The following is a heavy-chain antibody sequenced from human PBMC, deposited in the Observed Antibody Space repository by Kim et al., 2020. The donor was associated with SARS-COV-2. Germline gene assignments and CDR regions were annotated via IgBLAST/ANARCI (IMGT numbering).Heavy chain of an antibody. V-gene: IGHV7-4-1*02. J-gene: IGHJ4*02. Sequence: ASVKVSCKASGYTFTSYAMNWVRQAPGQGLEWMGWINTNTGNPTYAQGFTGRFVFSLDTSVSTAYLQISSLKAEDTAVYYCARDLRFLEWSDSYYFDYWGQGTLVTVSS. CDR2: INTNTGNP. CDR1: GYTFTSYA. CDR3: ARDLRFLEWSDSYYFDY. D-gene: IGHD3-3*01.